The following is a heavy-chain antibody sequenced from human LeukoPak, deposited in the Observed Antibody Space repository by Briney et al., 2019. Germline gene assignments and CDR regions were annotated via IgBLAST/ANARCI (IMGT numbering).Heavy chain of an antibody. CDR3: AKGTTVTTAFGY. V-gene: IGHV3-23*01. J-gene: IGHJ4*02. CDR1: GFTFSSYA. D-gene: IGHD4-17*01. CDR2: IGGSGGST. Sequence: PGGSLRLSCAASGFTFSSYAMSWVRQAPGKGLEWVSAIGGSGGSTYYADSVKGRFTISRDNSKNTLYLQMNSLRAEDTAVYYCAKGTTVTTAFGYWGQGTLVTVSS.